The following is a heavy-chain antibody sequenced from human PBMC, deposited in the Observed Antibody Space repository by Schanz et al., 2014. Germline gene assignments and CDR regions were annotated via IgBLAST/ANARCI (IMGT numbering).Heavy chain of an antibody. CDR2: ISTSNGNT. Sequence: QVQVVQSGAEVKKPGASVKVSCKASGYTFTDYGVIWVRQAPGQGLEWMGWISTSNGNTNDIQKLQGRVTMTTDTSTSTAYMELRSLRSDDTAVYYCARVQDDILTGSEYYCGIDVWGRGTTVTVSS. CDR3: ARVQDDILTGSEYYCGIDV. CDR1: GYTFTDYG. V-gene: IGHV1-18*01. J-gene: IGHJ6*02. D-gene: IGHD3-9*01.